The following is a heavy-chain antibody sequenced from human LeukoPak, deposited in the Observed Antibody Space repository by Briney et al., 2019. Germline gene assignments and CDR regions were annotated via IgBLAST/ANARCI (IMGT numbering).Heavy chain of an antibody. CDR2: FDPEDGET. CDR1: GYTLTELS. V-gene: IGHV1-24*01. Sequence: ASVKVSCKVSGYTLTELSMHWVRQAPGKGLEWMGGFDPEDGETIYAQKFQGRVTITADESTSTAYMELSSLRFEDTAVYYCARVSSSWYQIDYWGQGTLVTVSS. D-gene: IGHD6-13*01. J-gene: IGHJ4*02. CDR3: ARVSSSWYQIDY.